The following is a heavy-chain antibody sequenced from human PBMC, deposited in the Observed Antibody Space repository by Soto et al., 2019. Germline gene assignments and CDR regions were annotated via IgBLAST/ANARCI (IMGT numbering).Heavy chain of an antibody. V-gene: IGHV1-69*13. CDR1: GGTFSSYA. Sequence: SVKVSCKASGGTFSSYAISWVRQAPGQGLEWMGGIIPIFGTANYAQKFQGRVTITADESTSTAYMELSSLRSEDTAVYYCARDPSLAAAGTSYGMDVWGQGTTVTSP. CDR3: ARDPSLAAAGTSYGMDV. CDR2: IIPIFGTA. D-gene: IGHD6-13*01. J-gene: IGHJ6*02.